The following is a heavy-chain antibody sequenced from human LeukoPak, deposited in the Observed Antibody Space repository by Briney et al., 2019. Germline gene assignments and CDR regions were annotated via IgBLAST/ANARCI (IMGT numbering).Heavy chain of an antibody. Sequence: PSETLSLTCTVSGGSISSGSYYWSWIRQPAGKGLEWIGRIYTSGSTNYNPSLKSRVTMSVDTSKNQFSLKLSSVTAADTAVYYCARSRYCSSTSCYNRNWFDPWGQGTLVTVSS. CDR3: ARSRYCSSTSCYNRNWFDP. CDR2: IYTSGST. CDR1: GGSISSGSYY. J-gene: IGHJ5*02. D-gene: IGHD2-2*02. V-gene: IGHV4-61*02.